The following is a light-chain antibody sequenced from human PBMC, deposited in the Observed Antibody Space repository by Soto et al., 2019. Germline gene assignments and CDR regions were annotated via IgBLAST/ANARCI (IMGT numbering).Light chain of an antibody. Sequence: DIQLTQSPSTLSASVGDRVTITCRASQSISSWLAWYQQKPGKAPNLLIYDASTLERGAPSRFRGTGSGTEFTLTIDRLQPEDFETYYCQQLNSYPLTFGGGTKVDIK. V-gene: IGKV1-5*01. J-gene: IGKJ4*01. CDR1: QSISSW. CDR2: DAS. CDR3: QQLNSYPLT.